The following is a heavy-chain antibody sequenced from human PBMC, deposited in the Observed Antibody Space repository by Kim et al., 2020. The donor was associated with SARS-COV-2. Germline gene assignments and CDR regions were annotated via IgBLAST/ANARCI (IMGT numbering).Heavy chain of an antibody. CDR3: ARARATSITIFGVVIVHNFDH. D-gene: IGHD3-3*01. CDR2: IYYSGST. J-gene: IGHJ4*02. V-gene: IGHV4-30-4*01. Sequence: SETLSLTCTVSGGSISSGDYYWSWIRQPPGKGLEWIGYIYYSGSTYYNPSLKSRVTISVDTSKNQFSLNLSSVTAADTAVYYCARARATSITIFGVVIVHNFDHWGQGTLVTVSS. CDR1: GGSISSGDYY.